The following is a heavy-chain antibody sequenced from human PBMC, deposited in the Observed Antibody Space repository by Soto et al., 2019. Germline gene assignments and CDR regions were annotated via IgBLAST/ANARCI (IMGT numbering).Heavy chain of an antibody. Sequence: SVKVSCKASGGTLSSYAISWVRQAPGQGLEWMGGIIPIFGTANYAQKFQGRVTITADESTSTAYMELSSLRSEDTAVYYCARGMLRIAARPPYFAHWGQGTLVTVSS. CDR2: IIPIFGTA. CDR3: ARGMLRIAARPPYFAH. CDR1: GGTLSSYA. V-gene: IGHV1-69*13. D-gene: IGHD6-6*01. J-gene: IGHJ4*02.